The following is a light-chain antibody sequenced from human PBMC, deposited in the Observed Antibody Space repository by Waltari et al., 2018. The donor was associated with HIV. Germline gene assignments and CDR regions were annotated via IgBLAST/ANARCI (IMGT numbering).Light chain of an antibody. J-gene: IGLJ2*01. CDR1: SSNIGAGYD. CDR3: QSYDSSLSVVV. CDR2: GHR. Sequence: QSVLTQPPSVSGAPGQRVTISCTGSSSNIGAGYDVHWYQHLPGTAPKLRIYGHRHRPSGVPDRFAGSKAGTSASLAITGRQAEDGSDYYCQSYDSSLSVVVFGGGTKLTVL. V-gene: IGLV1-40*01.